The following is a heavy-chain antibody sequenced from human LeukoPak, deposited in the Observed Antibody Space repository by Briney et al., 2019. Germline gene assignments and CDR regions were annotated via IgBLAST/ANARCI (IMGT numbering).Heavy chain of an antibody. V-gene: IGHV4-38-2*02. Sequence: SSETLSLTCTVSGYSISSGYYWGWIRQPPGKGLEWIGYIYHSGSTYYNPSLKSRVTISVDRSKNQFSLKLSSVTAADTAVYYCARHYYDTQWYFDYWGQGALVTVSS. CDR3: ARHYYDTQWYFDY. CDR2: IYHSGST. D-gene: IGHD3-22*01. J-gene: IGHJ4*02. CDR1: GYSISSGYY.